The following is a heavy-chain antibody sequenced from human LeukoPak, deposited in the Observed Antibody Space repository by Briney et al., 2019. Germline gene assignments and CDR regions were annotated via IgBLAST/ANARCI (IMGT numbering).Heavy chain of an antibody. D-gene: IGHD3-16*01. CDR2: IYYGGST. J-gene: IGHJ4*02. CDR1: GDSITSNY. Sequence: SETLYLTCTVSGDSITSNYWSWIRQPPGKRLEWIGYIYYGGSTNYNPSLKSRVTISVDTSKNQFSLKLTSVTAADTAVYYCARGGWYSHYWGQGTLVTVSS. V-gene: IGHV4-59*01. CDR3: ARGGWYSHY.